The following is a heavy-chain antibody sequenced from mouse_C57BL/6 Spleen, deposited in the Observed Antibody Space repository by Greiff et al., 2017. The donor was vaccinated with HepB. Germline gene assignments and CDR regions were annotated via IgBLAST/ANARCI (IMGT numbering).Heavy chain of an antibody. D-gene: IGHD1-1*01. J-gene: IGHJ1*03. CDR1: GYTFTSYW. CDR3: AREGDYGSSPHYWYFDV. V-gene: IGHV1-64*01. CDR2: IHPNSGST. Sequence: VQLQQPGAELVKPGASVKLSCKASGYTFTSYWMHWVKQRPGQGLEWIGMIHPNSGSTNYNEKFKSKATLTVDKSSSTAYMQLSSLTSEDSAVYYCAREGDYGSSPHYWYFDVWGTGTTVTVSS.